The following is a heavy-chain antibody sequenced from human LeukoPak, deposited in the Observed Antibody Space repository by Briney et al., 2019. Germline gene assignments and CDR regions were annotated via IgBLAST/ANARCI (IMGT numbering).Heavy chain of an antibody. V-gene: IGHV3-48*03. CDR3: VCLGLGGLSLD. J-gene: IGHJ4*02. Sequence: GGSLRLSCAASGFTFSSYEMNWVRQAPGKGLEWVSYISSSGSTIYYADSVKGRFTISRDNAENSLYLQMNSLRVEDTAVYYCVCLGLGGLSLDWGQGTLVTVSS. CDR2: ISSSGSTI. CDR1: GFTFSSYE. D-gene: IGHD3-16*01.